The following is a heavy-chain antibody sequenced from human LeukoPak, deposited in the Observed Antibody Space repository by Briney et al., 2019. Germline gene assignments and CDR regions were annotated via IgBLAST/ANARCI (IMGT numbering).Heavy chain of an antibody. V-gene: IGHV4-30-2*01. CDR2: IYHSGST. J-gene: IGHJ4*02. D-gene: IGHD2-15*01. CDR3: ANLGYCSGGSCYPLDY. Sequence: SETLSLTCTVSGGSISSGGYYWSWIRQPPGKGLEWIGYIYHSGSTYYNPSLKSRVTISVDRSKNQFSLKLSSVTAADTAVYYCANLGYCSGGSCYPLDYWGQGTLVTVSS. CDR1: GGSISSGGYY.